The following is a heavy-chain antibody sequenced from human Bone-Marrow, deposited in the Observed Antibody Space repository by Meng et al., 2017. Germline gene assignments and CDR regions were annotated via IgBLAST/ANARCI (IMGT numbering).Heavy chain of an antibody. CDR2: INAGNGNT. D-gene: IGHD6-13*01. CDR3: ARGSGEQRLVNDAFDI. Sequence: ASVKVSCKASGYTFTSYAMHWVRQAPGQRLEWMGWINAGNGNTKYSQKFQGRVTITRDTSASTAYMELSSLRSEDTAVYYCARGSGEQRLVNDAFDIWGQGTMVTVSS. J-gene: IGHJ3*02. V-gene: IGHV1-3*01. CDR1: GYTFTSYA.